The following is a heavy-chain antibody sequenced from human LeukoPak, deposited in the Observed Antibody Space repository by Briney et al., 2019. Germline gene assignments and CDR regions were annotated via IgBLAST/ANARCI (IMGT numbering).Heavy chain of an antibody. J-gene: IGHJ4*02. V-gene: IGHV1-46*01. CDR3: ARDGYCSGGGCYSAVDY. Sequence: ASVKVSCKASGYTFTSYYMHWVRQAPRQGLEWMGIINPSGGSTSYAQKFQGRVTMTRDTSTSTVYMELSSLRSEDTAVYYCARDGYCSGGGCYSAVDYWGQGTLVTVSS. CDR2: INPSGGST. CDR1: GYTFTSYY. D-gene: IGHD2-15*01.